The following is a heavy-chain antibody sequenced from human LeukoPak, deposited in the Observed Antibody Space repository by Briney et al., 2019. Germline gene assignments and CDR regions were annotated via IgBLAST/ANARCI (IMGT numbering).Heavy chain of an antibody. CDR2: IYPGDSDT. CDR1: GYSFTSYW. CDR3: ARQAYSSSWYRGGWFDP. V-gene: IGHV5-51*01. Sequence: GESLKISCKGSGYSFTSYWIGWVRQMPGKGLEWMGIIYPGDSDTRYSPSFQGQVTISADKSISTAYLQWSSLKASNTAMYYCARQAYSSSWYRGGWFDPWGQGTLVTVSS. J-gene: IGHJ5*02. D-gene: IGHD6-13*01.